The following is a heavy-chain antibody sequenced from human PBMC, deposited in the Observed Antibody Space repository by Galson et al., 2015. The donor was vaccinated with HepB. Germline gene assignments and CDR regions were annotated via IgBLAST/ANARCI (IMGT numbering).Heavy chain of an antibody. CDR1: GGSIRSSSFY. V-gene: IGHV4-39*02. D-gene: IGHD3-22*01. CDR3: ASCADILGCFTMIAVDQPRGPFNY. J-gene: IGHJ4*02. Sequence: SETLSLTCTVSGGSIRSSSFYWGWIRQSPGQGLEWIGSIYYNGSTLYAPSLKSRVTISADTSKNHFSLRLGSVTAADTAIYYCASCADILGCFTMIAVDQPRGPFNYWGQGTLVTVSS. CDR2: IYYNGST.